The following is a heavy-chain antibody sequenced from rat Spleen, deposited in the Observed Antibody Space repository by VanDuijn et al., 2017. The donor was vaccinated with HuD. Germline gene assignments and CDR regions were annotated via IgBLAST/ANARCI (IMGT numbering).Heavy chain of an antibody. Sequence: EVQLVESDGGLVQPGRSLKLSCAASGFTFSDYYMAWVRQAPKKGLEWVAFISYDGSSTYYRDSVKGRFTISRDNAKSTLYLQMDSLRSEDTATYYCARRHYGYTDYFDYWGQGVMVTVSS. CDR1: GFTFSDYY. D-gene: IGHD1-9*01. V-gene: IGHV5-7*01. CDR2: ISYDGSST. J-gene: IGHJ2*01. CDR3: ARRHYGYTDYFDY.